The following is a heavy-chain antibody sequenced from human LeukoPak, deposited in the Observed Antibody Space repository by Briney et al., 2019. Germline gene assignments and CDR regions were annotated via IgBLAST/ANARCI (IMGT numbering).Heavy chain of an antibody. D-gene: IGHD3-9*01. V-gene: IGHV4-34*01. J-gene: IGHJ5*02. CDR3: ARGGYYDILTGYSRYNWFDP. CDR2: INHSGST. Sequence: SETLSLTCAVYGGSFSGCYWSWIRQPPGKGLEWIGEINHSGSTNYNPSLKSRVTISVDTSKNQFSLKLSSVTAADTAVYYCARGGYYDILTGYSRYNWFDPWGQGTLVTVSS. CDR1: GGSFSGCY.